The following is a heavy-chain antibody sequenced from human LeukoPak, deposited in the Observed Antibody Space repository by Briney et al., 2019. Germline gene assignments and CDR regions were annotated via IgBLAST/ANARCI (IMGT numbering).Heavy chain of an antibody. V-gene: IGHV4-34*01. D-gene: IGHD3-22*01. Sequence: PSETLSLTCAVFGGSFSGYYWSWIRQPPGEGLKWIGEINHSGSANYNPSLKSRVTISVDTSKNQFSLKLSSVTAADTAVYYCAASNYYDSTEVFDYWGQGTLVTVSS. CDR3: AASNYYDSTEVFDY. J-gene: IGHJ4*02. CDR1: GGSFSGYY. CDR2: INHSGSA.